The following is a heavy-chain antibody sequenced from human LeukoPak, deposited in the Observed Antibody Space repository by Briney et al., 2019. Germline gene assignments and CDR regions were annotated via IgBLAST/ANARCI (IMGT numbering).Heavy chain of an antibody. V-gene: IGHV3-74*01. Sequence: GGSLRLSCAASGFTLSSYWMHWVRHGPGKGLVWVSRISNDDSTKTYADSVKGRFTISRDNAKNTVYQQMNSLRAEDTAVYYCARGLITMFGVAPDYRGQGTLVTVSS. D-gene: IGHD3-3*01. CDR1: GFTLSSYW. J-gene: IGHJ4*02. CDR2: ISNDDSTK. CDR3: ARGLITMFGVAPDY.